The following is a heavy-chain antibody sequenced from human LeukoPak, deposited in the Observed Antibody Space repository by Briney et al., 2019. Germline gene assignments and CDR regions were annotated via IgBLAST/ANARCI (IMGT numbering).Heavy chain of an antibody. D-gene: IGHD3-10*01. J-gene: IGHJ4*02. V-gene: IGHV3-23*01. CDR3: AKADGSYKTLIDY. Sequence: PGGSLRLSCAASGFTFSICAMNWVRQAQGKGLEWVSGISGSGSSTYYADSVKGRFTISRDSSKNTVYLQMNSLRAEDTAIYYCAKADGSYKTLIDYWGQGTLVTVSS. CDR2: ISGSGSST. CDR1: GFTFSICA.